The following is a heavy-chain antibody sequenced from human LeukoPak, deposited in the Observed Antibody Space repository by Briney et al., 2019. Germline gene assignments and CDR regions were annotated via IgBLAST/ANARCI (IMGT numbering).Heavy chain of an antibody. V-gene: IGHV3-23*01. CDR3: AKDPPSGYCSGGTCDDSPFDS. Sequence: GGSLRLSCAASGFTFSNYAMTWVRQAPGKGLEWVSLITGGADITYYADSVKGRFTISRDNSKNMLFLQMNSLRVEDTAVYYCAKDPPSGYCSGGTCDDSPFDSWGQGTLVTVSS. D-gene: IGHD2-15*01. CDR1: GFTFSNYA. CDR2: ITGGADIT. J-gene: IGHJ4*02.